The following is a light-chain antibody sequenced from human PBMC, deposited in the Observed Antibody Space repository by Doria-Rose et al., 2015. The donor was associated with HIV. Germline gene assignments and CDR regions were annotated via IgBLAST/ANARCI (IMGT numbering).Light chain of an antibody. CDR1: QRVKSSY. J-gene: IGKJ5*01. CDR3: QQYGSSRGT. CDR2: DAS. V-gene: IGKV3-20*01. Sequence: TQSPGTLSLSPGERATLSCRASQRVKSSYLAWYQQKPGQAPRLLIYDASTRATGISDRFSGSGTVTDLTVTISRLEPEDVAVYYCQQYGSSRGTFGQGTRLEIK.